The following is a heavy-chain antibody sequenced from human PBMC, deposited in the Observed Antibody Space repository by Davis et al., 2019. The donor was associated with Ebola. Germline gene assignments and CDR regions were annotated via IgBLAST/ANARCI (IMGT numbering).Heavy chain of an antibody. V-gene: IGHV1-3*01. CDR1: GYTFTSYA. CDR2: INAGNGNT. J-gene: IGHJ6*02. CDR3: ARDDLVVVVGRIANYYYYGMDV. Sequence: ASVKVSCKASGYTFTSYAMHWVRQAPGQRLEWMGWINAGNGNTKYSQKFQGRVTITRDTSVSTAYMELSSLRSEDTAVYYCARDDLVVVVGRIANYYYYGMDVWGQGTTVTVSS. D-gene: IGHD2-15*01.